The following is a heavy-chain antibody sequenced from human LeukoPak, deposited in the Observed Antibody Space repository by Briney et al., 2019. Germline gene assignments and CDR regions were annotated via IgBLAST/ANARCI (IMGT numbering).Heavy chain of an antibody. J-gene: IGHJ3*02. CDR1: GGSISSYY. D-gene: IGHD6-13*01. CDR2: IYTSGST. CDR3: ARRKAASPKTAFDI. Sequence: SETLSLTCTVSGGSISSYYWSWIRQPAGKGLEWIGRIYTSGSTNYNPSLKSRVTMSVDTSKNQFSLKLSSVTAADTAVYYCARRKAASPKTAFDIWGQGTMVTVSS. V-gene: IGHV4-4*07.